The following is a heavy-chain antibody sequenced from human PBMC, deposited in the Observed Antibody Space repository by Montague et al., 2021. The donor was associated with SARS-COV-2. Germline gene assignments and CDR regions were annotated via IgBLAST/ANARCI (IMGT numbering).Heavy chain of an antibody. J-gene: IGHJ6*03. CDR2: INHGGST. Sequence: SETLSLTCAVHGTSFSGYYWNWIRQPPGKGLEWIGEINHGGSTKYSPSLKSRLTISADTSKNQFSLKLTPVAAADTAVYYCARLRDGVVPSPILGVGPYYSYYYMDVWGRGTPVTVSS. D-gene: IGHD3-10*01. CDR1: GTSFSGYY. V-gene: IGHV4-34*01. CDR3: ARLRDGVVPSPILGVGPYYSYYYMDV.